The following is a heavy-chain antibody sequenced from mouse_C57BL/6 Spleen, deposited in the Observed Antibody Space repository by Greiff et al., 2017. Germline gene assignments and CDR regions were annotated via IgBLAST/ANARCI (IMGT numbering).Heavy chain of an antibody. CDR3: ARDALHDWYFDV. J-gene: IGHJ1*03. CDR1: GFTFSDFY. V-gene: IGHV7-1*01. Sequence: EVQGVESGGGLVQSGRSLRLSCATSGFTFSDFYMEWVRQAPGKGLEWIAASRNKANDYTTEYSASVKGRFIVSRDTSQSILYLQMNALRAEDTAIYYCARDALHDWYFDVWGTGTTVTVSS. D-gene: IGHD6-1*01. CDR2: SRNKANDYTT.